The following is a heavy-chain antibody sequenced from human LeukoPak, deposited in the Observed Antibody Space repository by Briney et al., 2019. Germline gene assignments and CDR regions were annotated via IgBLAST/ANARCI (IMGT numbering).Heavy chain of an antibody. J-gene: IGHJ3*02. CDR1: GGSIRTSSYY. V-gene: IGHV4-39*07. D-gene: IGHD3-3*01. CDR3: ARGDVDDFWSGYLYDAFDI. Sequence: SETLSLTCTVSGGSIRTSSYYWGWIRQPPGKGLEWIGSIYYSGSTYFNPSLKSRVTISVDTSKNQFSLKLSSVTAADTAVYYCARGDVDDFWSGYLYDAFDIWGQGTMVTVSS. CDR2: IYYSGST.